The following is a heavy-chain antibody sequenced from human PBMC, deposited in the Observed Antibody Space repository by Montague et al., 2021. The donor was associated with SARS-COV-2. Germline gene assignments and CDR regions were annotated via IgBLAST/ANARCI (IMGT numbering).Heavy chain of an antibody. J-gene: IGHJ4*02. CDR2: MHFTGKT. CDR3: ARDRFDFGAGRRGTIDF. V-gene: IGHV4-4*07. Sequence: SETLSLTCSVSGDSITNHYWSWIRQPAGKGLEWIGRMHFTGKTNFSLFFSSRLTMSADTSKNQFSLKLTSVTAADTAIYFCARDRFDFGAGRRGTIDFWGQGTLVTVSS. D-gene: IGHD3-10*01. CDR1: GDSITNHY.